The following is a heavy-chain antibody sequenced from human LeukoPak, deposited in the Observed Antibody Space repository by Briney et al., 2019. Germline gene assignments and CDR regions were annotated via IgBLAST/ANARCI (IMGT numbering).Heavy chain of an antibody. CDR1: GYTFTGYY. J-gene: IGHJ6*03. CDR3: ARDLGYYGSSGYYYYYYMDV. CDR2: INPNSGGT. D-gene: IGHD3-22*01. Sequence: GASVKVSCKASGYTFTGYYMHWVRQAPGQGLEWMGWINPNSGGTNYAQKFQGRVTMTRDTSISTAYMELSRLRSDDTAVYYCARDLGYYGSSGYYYYYYMDVWGKGTTVTVSS. V-gene: IGHV1-2*02.